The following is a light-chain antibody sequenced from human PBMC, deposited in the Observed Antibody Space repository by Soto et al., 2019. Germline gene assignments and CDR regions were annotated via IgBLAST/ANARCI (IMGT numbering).Light chain of an antibody. CDR3: QQSYSTPMYT. Sequence: DIQMTQSPSSLSASVGDRVNITCRASQSISSYLNWYQQKPGKAPKRLIYAASSLQSGVPSRFSGSGSGTVFTLTISSLQPEDFATYYCQQSYSTPMYTFGQGTKLEIK. CDR2: AAS. V-gene: IGKV1-39*01. J-gene: IGKJ2*01. CDR1: QSISSY.